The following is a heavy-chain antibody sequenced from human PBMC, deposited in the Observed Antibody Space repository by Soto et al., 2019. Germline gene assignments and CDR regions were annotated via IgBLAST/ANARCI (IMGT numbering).Heavy chain of an antibody. CDR3: ARERYSGIRD. V-gene: IGHV1-46*01. CDR1: GYILSSYN. CDR2: INPSGGRT. J-gene: IGHJ2*01. D-gene: IGHD1-26*01. Sequence: ASVKVSCKASGYILSSYNMHWVRQAPGQGLEWMGMINPSGGRTSYAQKFHDRVTMTRDTSTNTVYMELSSLRSDDTAVYYCARERYSGIRDWGR.